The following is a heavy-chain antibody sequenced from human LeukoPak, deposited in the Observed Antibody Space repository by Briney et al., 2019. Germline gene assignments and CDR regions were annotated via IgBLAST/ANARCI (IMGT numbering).Heavy chain of an antibody. CDR3: ARDHTPDSSGYYSSYAFDI. Sequence: SETLSLTCTVSGGSISSGDYYWSWIRQPPGKGLEWTGYIYYSGSTYYNPSLKSRVTISVDTSKNQFSLKLSSVTAADTAVYYCARDHTPDSSGYYSSYAFDIWGQGTMVTVSS. V-gene: IGHV4-30-4*01. J-gene: IGHJ3*02. CDR1: GGSISSGDYY. CDR2: IYYSGST. D-gene: IGHD3-22*01.